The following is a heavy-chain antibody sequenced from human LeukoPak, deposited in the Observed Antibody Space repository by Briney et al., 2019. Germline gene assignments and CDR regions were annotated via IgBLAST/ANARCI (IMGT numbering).Heavy chain of an antibody. J-gene: IGHJ4*02. D-gene: IGHD5-24*01. CDR3: ARRRDGSEALDY. V-gene: IGHV4-59*01. CDR1: GGAISSYY. CDR2: IYYSGST. Sequence: PWGALSLTCTVSGGAISSYYWSWIRQPPGKGLECIGYIYYSGSTNYNPSLKSRVTTSVDTSKNQFSLKLSSVTAADTAVYYCARRRDGSEALDYWGQGTLVTVSS.